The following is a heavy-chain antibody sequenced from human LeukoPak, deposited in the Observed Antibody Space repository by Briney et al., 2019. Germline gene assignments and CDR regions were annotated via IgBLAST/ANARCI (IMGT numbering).Heavy chain of an antibody. CDR2: INPNSGGT. CDR1: EDTFTDYH. J-gene: IGHJ4*02. D-gene: IGHD2-2*02. CDR3: ARDTTEAAVPAALRAPHY. Sequence: VASVKVSCKASEDTFTDYHVHWVRQAPGQGLEWMGWINPNSGGTNYAQKFQGRVTMTSDTSVTTAYMDLSSLTSDDTAVYYCARDTTEAAVPAALRAPHYWGQGTLVIVTS. V-gene: IGHV1-2*02.